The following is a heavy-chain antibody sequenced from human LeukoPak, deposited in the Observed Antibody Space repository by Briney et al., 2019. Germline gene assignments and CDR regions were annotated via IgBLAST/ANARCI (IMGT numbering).Heavy chain of an antibody. CDR2: IKSKTDGGTT. Sequence: GGSLRLPCAASGFTFSNAWMSWVRQAPGKGLEWVGRIKSKTDGGTTDYAAPVKGGFTISRDDSKNTLYLQMNSLKTEDTAVYYCTTSYYDYVWRSYRYQKYYFDYWGQGTLVTVSS. J-gene: IGHJ4*02. D-gene: IGHD3-16*02. V-gene: IGHV3-15*01. CDR3: TTSYYDYVWRSYRYQKYYFDY. CDR1: GFTFSNAW.